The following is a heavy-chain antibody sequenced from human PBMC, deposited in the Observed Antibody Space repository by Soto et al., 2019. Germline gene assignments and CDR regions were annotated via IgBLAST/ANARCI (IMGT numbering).Heavy chain of an antibody. D-gene: IGHD5-18*01. J-gene: IGHJ5*02. V-gene: IGHV4-30-4*01. CDR3: ARGRGYSYGLDP. CDR2: ISYSGTT. Sequence: SETLSLTCTVSGDSISSNNNYWSWIRQPPGEGLEWIGFISYSGTTSYSLSLKSRVAISLDTSKNQFSLSLSSVTAADTAVYYCARGRGYSYGLDPWGQGTLVNVS. CDR1: GDSISSNNNY.